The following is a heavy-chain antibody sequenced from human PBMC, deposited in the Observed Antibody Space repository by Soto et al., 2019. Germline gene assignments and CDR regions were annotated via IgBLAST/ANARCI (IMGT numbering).Heavy chain of an antibody. CDR1: GFTLYTYA. V-gene: IGHV3-23*01. CDR2: ISAGGGTI. CDR3: AKDERGTPYGNLDF. D-gene: IGHD2-15*01. Sequence: GGSLRLSCVASGFTLYTYAMTWVRQAPGKGLDWVSVISAGGGTIYYADSVKGRFTISRDNSKNTLYLQMNSLRADDTAVYYCAKDERGTPYGNLDFWGQGTLVTVSS. J-gene: IGHJ4*02.